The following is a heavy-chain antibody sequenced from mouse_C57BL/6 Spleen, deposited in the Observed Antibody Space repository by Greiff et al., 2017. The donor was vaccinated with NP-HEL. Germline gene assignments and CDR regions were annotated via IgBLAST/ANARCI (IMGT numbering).Heavy chain of an antibody. D-gene: IGHD2-4*01. J-gene: IGHJ3*01. CDR1: GFTFSSYA. CDR2: ISDGGSYT. Sequence: EVKLEESGGGLVKPGGSLKLSCAASGFTFSSYAMSWVRQTPEKRLEWVATISDGGSYTYYPDNVKGRFTISRDNAKNNLYLQMSHLKSEDTAMYYCARDGSYDYDWFAYWGQGTLVTVSA. V-gene: IGHV5-4*01. CDR3: ARDGSYDYDWFAY.